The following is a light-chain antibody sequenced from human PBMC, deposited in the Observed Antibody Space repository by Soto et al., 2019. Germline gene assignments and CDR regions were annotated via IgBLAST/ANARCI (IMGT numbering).Light chain of an antibody. Sequence: EIVLTQSPGTLSLSPGERATLSCRASQSVNSYSLAWYQQKPGQAPRLLIYGASSRATGITDRFSGSGSGTDFTLTISRLEPEDFAVYYCQLYGTEYIFGQGTKLEIK. CDR1: QSVNSYS. J-gene: IGKJ2*01. V-gene: IGKV3-20*01. CDR2: GAS. CDR3: QLYGTEYI.